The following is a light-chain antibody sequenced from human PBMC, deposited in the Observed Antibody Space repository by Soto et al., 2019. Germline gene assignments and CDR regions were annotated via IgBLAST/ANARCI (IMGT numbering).Light chain of an antibody. V-gene: IGKV3-15*01. J-gene: IGKJ1*01. CDR2: SAS. CDR1: QSVSGN. Sequence: EIVMTQSPATLSVSPGERVTLSCGASQSVSGNLAWYQQRPGQAPRLLISSASTRGTGVPARFSGSGSGTEFTLTISSLQSEDFAVYYCQQYNSWPPTVGQGTKVDIK. CDR3: QQYNSWPPT.